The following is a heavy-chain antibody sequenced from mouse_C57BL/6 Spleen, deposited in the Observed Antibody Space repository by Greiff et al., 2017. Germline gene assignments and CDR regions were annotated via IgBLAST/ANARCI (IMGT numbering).Heavy chain of an antibody. V-gene: IGHV1-81*01. CDR2: IYPRSGNT. Sequence: QVHVKQSGAELARPGASVKLSCKASGYTFTSYGISWVKQRTGQGLEWIGEIYPRSGNTYYNEKFKGKATLTADKSSSTAYMELRSLTSEDSAVYFCARGGYDYDGRSYYFDYWGQGTTLTVSS. J-gene: IGHJ2*01. CDR1: GYTFTSYG. CDR3: ARGGYDYDGRSYYFDY. D-gene: IGHD2-4*01.